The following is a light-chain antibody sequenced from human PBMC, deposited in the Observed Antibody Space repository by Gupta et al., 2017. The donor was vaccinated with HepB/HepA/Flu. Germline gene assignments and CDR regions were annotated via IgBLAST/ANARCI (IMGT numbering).Light chain of an antibody. V-gene: IGKV3-15*01. CDR3: QQYTNWPSYT. Sequence: ELVMTQSPATLSVSPGERATLSCRASQSITSDIAWYQQKPGQAPRLLIYGASTRATGIPARFSGSGSGTEFTLTISSLQSEDFAVDYCQQYTNWPSYTFGQGTKLEIK. J-gene: IGKJ2*01. CDR2: GAS. CDR1: QSITSD.